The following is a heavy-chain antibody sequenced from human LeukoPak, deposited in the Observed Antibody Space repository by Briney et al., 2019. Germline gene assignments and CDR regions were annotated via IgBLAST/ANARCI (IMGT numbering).Heavy chain of an antibody. CDR2: MWFDGSHK. J-gene: IGHJ4*02. CDR1: GFTFSNYG. D-gene: IGHD7-27*01. CDR3: ARDITGDPPPYYFDY. V-gene: IGHV3-33*01. Sequence: VGSLRLSRAASGFTFSNYGLHWVRQAPGKGLEWLAVMWFDGSHKYYADSVKGRFTISRDNSKSMLYLQMNSLRAEDTAVYYCARDITGDPPPYYFDYWGQGSLVTVPS.